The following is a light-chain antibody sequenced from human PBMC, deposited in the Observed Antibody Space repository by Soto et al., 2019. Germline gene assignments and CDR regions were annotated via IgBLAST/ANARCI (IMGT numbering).Light chain of an antibody. Sequence: DIQMTQSPSTLSASIGDRVTITCRASQSISNWLAWYQQKPGKAPNLLIYKTSNLKSGVPSRFSGSGSGTEFTLTISSLQAEDFATYYCQQSRVFGPGTKLDIK. CDR3: QQSRV. J-gene: IGKJ3*01. CDR1: QSISNW. CDR2: KTS. V-gene: IGKV1-5*03.